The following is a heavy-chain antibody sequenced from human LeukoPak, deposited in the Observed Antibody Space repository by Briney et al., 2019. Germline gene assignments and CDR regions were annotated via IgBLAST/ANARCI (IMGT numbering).Heavy chain of an antibody. CDR2: ISGSGGSI. CDR3: AKATYSSSWNLYFDY. J-gene: IGHJ4*02. V-gene: IGHV3-23*01. Sequence: PGGSLRLSCATSGFSFSSYAMSWVRQAPGKGLEWVSSISGSGGSIYYADSVNGRFTISRDNSKNTLYLQMNSLRAEDTAVYYCAKATYSSSWNLYFDYWGQGTLVTVSS. D-gene: IGHD6-13*01. CDR1: GFSFSSYA.